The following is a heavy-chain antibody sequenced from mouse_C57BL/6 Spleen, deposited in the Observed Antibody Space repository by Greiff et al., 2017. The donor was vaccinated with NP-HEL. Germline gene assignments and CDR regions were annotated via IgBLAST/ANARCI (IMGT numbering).Heavy chain of an antibody. J-gene: IGHJ4*01. CDR2: IDPSDSYT. CDR1: GYTFTSYW. CDR3: ARRISGGSSYGAMDY. D-gene: IGHD1-1*01. V-gene: IGHV1-50*01. Sequence: VQLQQSGAELVKPGASVKLSCKASGYTFTSYWMQWVKQRPGQGLEWIGEIDPSDSYTNYNQKFKGKATLTVDTSSSTAYMQLSSLTSEDSAVYYCARRISGGSSYGAMDYWGQGTSVTVSS.